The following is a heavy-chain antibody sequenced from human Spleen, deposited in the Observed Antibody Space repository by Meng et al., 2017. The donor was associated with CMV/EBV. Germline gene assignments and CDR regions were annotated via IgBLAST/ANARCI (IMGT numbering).Heavy chain of an antibody. CDR3: ARDYEGDIVVIPAAMPIDY. Sequence: GESLKISCAASGFTFSNYWMTWVRQAPGKGLEWVANIKQDGSEKYYVDSLKGRFTISRDNAKNSLYLQINSLRADDTAVYYCARDYEGDIVVIPAAMPIDYWGQGTLVTVSS. J-gene: IGHJ4*02. CDR1: GFTFSNYW. D-gene: IGHD2-2*01. V-gene: IGHV3-7*01. CDR2: IKQDGSEK.